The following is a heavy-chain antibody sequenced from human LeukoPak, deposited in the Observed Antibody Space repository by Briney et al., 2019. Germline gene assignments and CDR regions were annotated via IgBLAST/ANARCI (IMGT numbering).Heavy chain of an antibody. D-gene: IGHD2-2*01. CDR1: GFTVTDNY. J-gene: IGHJ4*02. Sequence: GGSPRLSCAASGFTVTDNYMNWVRQSSGKGLEWVSVIYGGGDTNYADSVKGRFIISRDTSKNTVSLQMNSLRAEDTAVYYCARGRVVVPASHWGQGTLVTVSS. CDR2: IYGGGDT. V-gene: IGHV3-53*01. CDR3: ARGRVVVPASH.